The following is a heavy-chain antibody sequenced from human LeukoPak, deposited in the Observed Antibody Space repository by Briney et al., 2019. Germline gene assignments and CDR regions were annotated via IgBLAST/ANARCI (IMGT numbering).Heavy chain of an antibody. J-gene: IGHJ5*02. V-gene: IGHV3-11*01. CDR2: ISSSGSTI. Sequence: GGSLRLPCAASGFTFSDYYMSWIRQAPGKGLEWVSYISSSGSTIYYADSVKGRFTISRDNAKNSLYLQMNSLRAEDTAVYYCARDPTPTLHYYGSGSYSFDPWGQGTLVTVSS. CDR1: GFTFSDYY. CDR3: ARDPTPTLHYYGSGSYSFDP. D-gene: IGHD3-10*01.